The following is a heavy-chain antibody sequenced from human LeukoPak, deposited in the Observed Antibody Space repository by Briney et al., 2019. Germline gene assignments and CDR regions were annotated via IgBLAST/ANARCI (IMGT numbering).Heavy chain of an antibody. CDR1: GGPITSNF. CDR2: LYNTVNT. V-gene: IGHV4-59*08. D-gene: IGHD1-1*01. CDR3: ARAKPDWNPPDY. J-gene: IGHJ4*02. Sequence: SETLPLTCTVSGGPITSNFWSWIRQPPGKGLEWIGYLYNTVNTKYNPSLKSRATISGDTSKNQFSLKLNSLSAADTAVYYCARAKPDWNPPDYWGQGILVTVSS.